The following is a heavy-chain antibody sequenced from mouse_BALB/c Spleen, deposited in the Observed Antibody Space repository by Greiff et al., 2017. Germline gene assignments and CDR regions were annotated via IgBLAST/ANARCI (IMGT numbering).Heavy chain of an antibody. V-gene: IGHV2-2*02. CDR1: GFSLTSYG. J-gene: IGHJ4*01. Sequence: QVQLKQSGPGLVQPSQSLSITCTVSGFSLTSYGVHWVRQSPGKGLEWLGVIWSGGSTDYNAAFISRLSISKDNSKSQVFFKMNSLQANDTAIYYCARKDGNYDYYYAMDYWGQGTSVTVSS. CDR3: ARKDGNYDYYYAMDY. CDR2: IWSGGST. D-gene: IGHD2-1*01.